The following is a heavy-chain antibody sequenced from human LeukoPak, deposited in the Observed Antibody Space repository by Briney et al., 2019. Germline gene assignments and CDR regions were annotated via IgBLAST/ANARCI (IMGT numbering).Heavy chain of an antibody. CDR2: LYSGGST. J-gene: IGHJ2*01. V-gene: IGHV3-53*01. D-gene: IGHD3-10*01. Sequence: PGGSLRLSCEGSGFSVSTNYMNWVRQAPGKGLEWVSILYSGGSTYYADSVKGRFTVSRDSSKNTPYLRMNSLRAEDTAVYYCARVGDHYHWYLDVWGRGTLVTASS. CDR1: GFSVSTNY. CDR3: ARVGDHYHWYLDV.